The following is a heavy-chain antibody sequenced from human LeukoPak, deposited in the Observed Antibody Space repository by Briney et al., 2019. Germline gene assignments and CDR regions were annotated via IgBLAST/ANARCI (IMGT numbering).Heavy chain of an antibody. D-gene: IGHD6-19*01. J-gene: IGHJ4*02. CDR1: GFTSSSYG. CDR2: ISYDGSNK. V-gene: IGHV3-30*03. CDR3: ARARDGYSSGWYRLPFDY. Sequence: PGGSLRLSCAASGFTSSSYGMHWVRQAPGKGLEWVAVISYDGSNKYYADSVKGRFTISRDNSKNTLYLQMNSLRAEDTAVYYCARARDGYSSGWYRLPFDYWGQGTLVTVSS.